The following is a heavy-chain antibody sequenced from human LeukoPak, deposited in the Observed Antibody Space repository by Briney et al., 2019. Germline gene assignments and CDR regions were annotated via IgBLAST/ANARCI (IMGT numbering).Heavy chain of an antibody. J-gene: IGHJ4*02. CDR2: VKTGRGWT. D-gene: IGHD1-1*01. V-gene: IGHV1-46*01. Sequence: GASVKISCKASGYTFTSYYIHWVRQAPGQGLEWMGIVKTGRGWTRYAQKFQGRVTMTRDTSTSTVYMELSSLRSDDTAVYHCETESPESYNFDYWGPGTLVTVSS. CDR3: ETESPESYNFDY. CDR1: GYTFTSYY.